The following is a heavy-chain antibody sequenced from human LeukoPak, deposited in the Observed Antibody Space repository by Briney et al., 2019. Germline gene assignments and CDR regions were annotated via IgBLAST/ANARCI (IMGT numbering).Heavy chain of an antibody. V-gene: IGHV4-39*01. CDR3: ARLGSSLRFLEWFNWFDP. CDR1: GGSISSSSYY. D-gene: IGHD3-3*01. J-gene: IGHJ5*02. CDR2: IYYSGST. Sequence: SETLSLTCTVSGGSISSSSYYWGWIRQPPGKGLEWIGSIYYSGSTYYSPSLKSRVTISVDTSKNQFSLKLSSVTAADTAVYYCARLGSSLRFLEWFNWFDPWGQGTLVTVSS.